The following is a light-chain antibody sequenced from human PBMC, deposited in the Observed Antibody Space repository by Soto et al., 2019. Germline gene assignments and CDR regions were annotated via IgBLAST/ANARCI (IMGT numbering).Light chain of an antibody. CDR3: SSYTSSSTLVL. CDR1: SSDVGGYNS. CDR2: EVR. V-gene: IGLV2-14*01. J-gene: IGLJ2*01. Sequence: QSVLTQPASVSGSPGQSITISCTGTSSDVGGYNSVSWYQKHPGKAPKLMIYEVRNRPSGVSNRFSASKSGNTASLTISGLQAEDEADYYRSSYTSSSTLVLFGGGTQLTVL.